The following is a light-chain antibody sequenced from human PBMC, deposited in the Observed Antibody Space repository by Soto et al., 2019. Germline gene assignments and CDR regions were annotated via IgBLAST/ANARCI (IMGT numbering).Light chain of an antibody. CDR3: QHYNSYSEA. J-gene: IGKJ1*01. CDR2: DAS. Sequence: EIVLTQSPATLSLSPGERATLSCRASQSVSSCLAWYQQKPGQAPRLLIYDASNRATGIPARFSGSGSGTDFTLTISSLQPDDFATYYCQHYNSYSEAFGQGTKVDIK. CDR1: QSVSSC. V-gene: IGKV3-11*01.